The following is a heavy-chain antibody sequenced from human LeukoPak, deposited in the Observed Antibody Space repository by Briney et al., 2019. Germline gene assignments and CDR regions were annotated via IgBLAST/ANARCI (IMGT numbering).Heavy chain of an antibody. CDR3: ATTMYSSGWYGRDWFDP. CDR2: ISGSDGST. J-gene: IGHJ5*02. D-gene: IGHD6-19*01. CDR1: GFTFSSYA. V-gene: IGHV3-23*01. Sequence: PGGSLRLSCAASGFTFSSYAMSWVRQAPGKGLEWVSAISGSDGSTYYADSVKGRFTISRDNSKNTLYLQMNSLRADDTAVYYCATTMYSSGWYGRDWFDPWGQGTLVTVSS.